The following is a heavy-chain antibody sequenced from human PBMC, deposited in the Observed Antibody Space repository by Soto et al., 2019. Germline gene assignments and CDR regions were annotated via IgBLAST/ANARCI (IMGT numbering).Heavy chain of an antibody. Sequence: QVQLQESGPGLVKPSQTLSLTCTVSGGSISSGDYYWSWIRQPPGKGLEWIGYIYYSGSTYYNPSLKIRVTISVDTSKNQFSQKLSSVTAADTAVYYCARASPKWAYGDYDYWGQGTLVTVSS. D-gene: IGHD4-17*01. CDR1: GGSISSGDYY. J-gene: IGHJ4*02. CDR3: ARASPKWAYGDYDY. CDR2: IYYSGST. V-gene: IGHV4-30-4*01.